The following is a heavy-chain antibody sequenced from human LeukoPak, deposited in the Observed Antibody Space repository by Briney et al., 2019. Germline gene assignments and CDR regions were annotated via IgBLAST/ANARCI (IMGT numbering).Heavy chain of an antibody. CDR2: IYYSGST. CDR3: ARARVIAPNWFDP. V-gene: IGHV4-39*07. D-gene: IGHD3-22*01. Sequence: SSETLSLTCTVSGGSISSSSYYWGWIRQPPGKGLEWIGSIYYSGSTYYNPSLKSRVTISVDTSKNQFSLKLSSVTAADTAVYYCARARVIAPNWFDPWGQGTLVTVSS. CDR1: GGSISSSSYY. J-gene: IGHJ5*02.